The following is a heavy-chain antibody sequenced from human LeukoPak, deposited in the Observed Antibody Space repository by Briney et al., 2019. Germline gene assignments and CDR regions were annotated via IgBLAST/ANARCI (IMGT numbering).Heavy chain of an antibody. Sequence: SETLSLTCTVSGGSISSYYWSWIRQPPGKGLEWIGYIYYSGSTNYNPSLKSRVTISVDTSKNQFSLKLSSVTAADTAVYYCARRAASPSLDAFDIWGQGTMVTVSS. CDR2: IYYSGST. D-gene: IGHD2-15*01. J-gene: IGHJ3*02. CDR1: GGSISSYY. V-gene: IGHV4-59*01. CDR3: ARRAASPSLDAFDI.